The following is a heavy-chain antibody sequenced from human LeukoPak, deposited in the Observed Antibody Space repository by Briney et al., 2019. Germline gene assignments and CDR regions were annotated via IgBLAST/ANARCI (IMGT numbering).Heavy chain of an antibody. Sequence: GGSLRLSCVASGFTFSSYAMTWVRQAPGKGLERVSAVSGSGSSTYYADFVKGRFTISRDNSKNTLYLQMNNLRAEDTAVYYCAKFRMLSGRNGRDFDYWGQGTLVTVSS. CDR2: VSGSGSST. V-gene: IGHV3-23*01. J-gene: IGHJ4*02. CDR3: AKFRMLSGRNGRDFDY. D-gene: IGHD3-3*01. CDR1: GFTFSSYA.